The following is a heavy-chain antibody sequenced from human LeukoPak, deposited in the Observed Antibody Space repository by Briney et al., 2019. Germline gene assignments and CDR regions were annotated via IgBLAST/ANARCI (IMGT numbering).Heavy chain of an antibody. CDR3: ARGLGLGIFNYYYYMDV. V-gene: IGHV4-34*01. Sequence: RASETLSLTCAVYGGSFSGYYLSWIRQPPGKGLEWIGEINHSGSTNYNPSLKSRVTISVDTSKNQFSLKLSSVTAADTAVYYCARGLGLGIFNYYYYMDVWGKGTTVTVSS. J-gene: IGHJ6*03. CDR1: GGSFSGYY. CDR2: INHSGST. D-gene: IGHD7-27*01.